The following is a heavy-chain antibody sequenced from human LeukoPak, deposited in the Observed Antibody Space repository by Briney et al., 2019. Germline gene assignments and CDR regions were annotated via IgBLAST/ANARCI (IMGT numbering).Heavy chain of an antibody. Sequence: SETLSLTCTVSGGSISSSSYYWGWIRQPPGKGLEWIGSIYYSGSTYYNPSLKSRVTISVDTSKNQFSLKLSSVAAADTAVYYCARAVQTSYYYYYYGMDVWGQGTTVTVSS. D-gene: IGHD1-1*01. CDR1: GGSISSSSYY. J-gene: IGHJ6*02. V-gene: IGHV4-39*01. CDR3: ARAVQTSYYYYYYGMDV. CDR2: IYYSGST.